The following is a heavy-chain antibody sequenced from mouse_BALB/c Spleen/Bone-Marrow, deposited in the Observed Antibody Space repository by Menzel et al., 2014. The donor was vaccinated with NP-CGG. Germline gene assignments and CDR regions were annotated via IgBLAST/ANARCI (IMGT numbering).Heavy chain of an antibody. D-gene: IGHD1-1*01. CDR3: AMYYYGSSLFAY. CDR1: GFNIKDTY. Sequence: VQLQQSGAELVKPGASVKLSCTASGFNIKDTYMHWVKQRPEQGLEWIGRIDHANGNTKYDPKFQGKATITADTSSNTAYLQLSSLTSEDTAVYYCAMYYYGSSLFAYWGQGTLVTVSA. CDR2: IDHANGNT. V-gene: IGHV14-3*02. J-gene: IGHJ3*01.